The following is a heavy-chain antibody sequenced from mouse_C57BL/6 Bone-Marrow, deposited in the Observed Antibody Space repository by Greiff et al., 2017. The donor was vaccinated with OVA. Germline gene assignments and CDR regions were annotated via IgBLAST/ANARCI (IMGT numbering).Heavy chain of an antibody. CDR2: IDPEDGET. D-gene: IGHD2-4*01. CDR1: GFNIKDYY. Sequence: EVKVEESGAELVKPGASVKLSCTASGFNIKDYYMHWVKQRTEQGLEWIGRIDPEDGETKYAPKFQGKATITADTSSNTAYLQLSSLTSEDTAVYYCAYYDYDGPFAYWGQGTLVTVSA. V-gene: IGHV14-2*01. J-gene: IGHJ3*01. CDR3: AYYDYDGPFAY.